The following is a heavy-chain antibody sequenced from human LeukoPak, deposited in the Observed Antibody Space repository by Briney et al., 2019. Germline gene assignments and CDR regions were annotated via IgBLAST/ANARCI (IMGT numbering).Heavy chain of an antibody. J-gene: IGHJ4*02. CDR3: ARHGGSVVIVPFDY. V-gene: IGHV4-34*01. CDR1: GGSFSGYY. Sequence: PSETLSLTCAVYGGSFSGYYWSWIRQPPGKGLEWIGEINHSGSTNYNPSLKSRVTISVDTPKNQFSLKLSSVTAADTAVYYCARHGGSVVIVPFDYWGQGTLVTVSS. D-gene: IGHD3-16*01. CDR2: INHSGST.